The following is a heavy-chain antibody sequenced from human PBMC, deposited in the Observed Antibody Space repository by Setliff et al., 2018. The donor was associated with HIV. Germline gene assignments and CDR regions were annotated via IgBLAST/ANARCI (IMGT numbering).Heavy chain of an antibody. CDR1: GGSISSGSYY. CDR3: AKTPGFYYDSSGYYTYYFDY. V-gene: IGHV3-23*01. CDR2: ISSDSRHI. J-gene: IGHJ4*02. D-gene: IGHD3-22*01. Sequence: SSETLSLTCTVSGGSISSGSYYWSWIRQPPGKGLEWVSFISSDSRHIYYADSVKGRFTISRDNSKNTLYLQMNSLSAEDTAVYYCAKTPGFYYDSSGYYTYYFDYWGQGTLVTVSS.